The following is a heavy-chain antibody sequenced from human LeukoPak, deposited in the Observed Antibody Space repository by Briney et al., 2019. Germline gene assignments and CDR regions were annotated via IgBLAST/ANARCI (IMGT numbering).Heavy chain of an antibody. CDR1: GFTFSSYW. CDR3: ARARHLYSGSSNDY. CDR2: IKEDGSEK. V-gene: IGHV3-7*01. J-gene: IGHJ4*02. D-gene: IGHD1-26*01. Sequence: GGYLRLSCAASGFTFSSYWMSWVRQAPGKGLEWVANIKEDGSEKYYVDSVKARFTISRDNAKNSLYLQMNSLRAEDTAVYYCARARHLYSGSSNDYWGQGTLVTVSS.